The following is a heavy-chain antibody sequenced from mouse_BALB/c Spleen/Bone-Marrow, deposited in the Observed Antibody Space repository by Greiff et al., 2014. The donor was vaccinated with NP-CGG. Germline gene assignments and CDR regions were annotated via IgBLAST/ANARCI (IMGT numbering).Heavy chain of an antibody. V-gene: IGHV1-77*01. CDR3: ARWSFDY. J-gene: IGHJ2*01. CDR1: GYTFTDYV. Sequence: VQLQESGPELVKPGASVKMSCKASGYTFTDYVISWVKQRTGQGLEWIGEIYPGSGSTYYNEKFKGMATLTADKSSNTAYMQLSSLTSEDSAVYFCARWSFDYWGQDTTLTVSS. CDR2: IYPGSGST.